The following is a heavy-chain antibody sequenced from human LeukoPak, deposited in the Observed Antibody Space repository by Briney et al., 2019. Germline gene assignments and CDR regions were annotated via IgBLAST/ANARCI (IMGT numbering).Heavy chain of an antibody. J-gene: IGHJ4*02. V-gene: IGHV3-33*06. CDR2: IWSDASDK. D-gene: IGHD4-11*01. CDR3: AKDAQRGFDYSNSLDY. CDR1: GFTFSHYG. Sequence: GGSLRLSCAASGFTFSHYGMHWVRRAPGTGLEWVAVIWSDASDKYYANSVKGRFTISRDNSKNSLYLQMNSLRAEDTAVYYCAKDAQRGFDYSNSLDYWGQGTRVTVSS.